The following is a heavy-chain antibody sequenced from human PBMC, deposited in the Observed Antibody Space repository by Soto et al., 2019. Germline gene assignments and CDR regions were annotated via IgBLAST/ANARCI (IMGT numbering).Heavy chain of an antibody. V-gene: IGHV3-33*01. CDR1: GFTFSSYG. CDR3: ARDRPLGGSSSWYPPFDY. J-gene: IGHJ4*02. CDR2: IWYDGSNK. Sequence: GGSLRLSCAASGFTFSSYGMHWVRQAPGKGLEWVAVIWYDGSNKYYADSVKGRFTISRDNSKNTLYLQMNSLRAEDTAVYYCARDRPLGGSSSWYPPFDYWGQGTLVTVSS. D-gene: IGHD6-13*01.